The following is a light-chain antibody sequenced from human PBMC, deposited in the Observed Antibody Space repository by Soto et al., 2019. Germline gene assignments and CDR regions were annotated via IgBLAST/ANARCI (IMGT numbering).Light chain of an antibody. J-gene: IGLJ1*01. CDR2: DVT. CDR3: CSFAGGLFV. Sequence: QSVLTQPRPVSGSPGQAVTVSCTGSNSNIGSHNYVSWYQQHPGKAPKLLLHDVTERPSGVPGRFSGSKSGNTASLTISGLQAEDEADYFCCSFAGGLFVFGSGTKVPVL. V-gene: IGLV2-11*01. CDR1: NSNIGSHNY.